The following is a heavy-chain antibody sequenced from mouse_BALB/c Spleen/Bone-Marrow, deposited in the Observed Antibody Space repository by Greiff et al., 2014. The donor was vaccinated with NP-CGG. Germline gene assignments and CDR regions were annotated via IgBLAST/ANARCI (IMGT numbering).Heavy chain of an antibody. V-gene: IGHV14-3*02. CDR3: AIYFYFDY. D-gene: IGHD2-3*01. J-gene: IGHJ2*01. Sequence: EVMLVESGAELVKPGASVRLSCTASDFNIKDTYMHWVKQRPDRGLEWIGRIDPANGNAKHDPKFQGKAAITADTSSNTTYLQLSSLTSEDTAVYYCAIYFYFDYWGQGTTLTVSS. CDR2: IDPANGNA. CDR1: DFNIKDTY.